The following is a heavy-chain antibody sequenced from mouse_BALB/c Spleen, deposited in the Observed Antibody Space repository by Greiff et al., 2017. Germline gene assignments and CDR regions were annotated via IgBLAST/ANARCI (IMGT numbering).Heavy chain of an antibody. Sequence: EVKVEESGGGLVQPRGSLRLSCATSGFTFTDYYMSWVRQPPGKALEWLGFIRNKANGYTTEYSASVKGRFTISRDNSQSILYLQMNTLRAEDSATYYCARDDGTYWGQGTLVTVSA. CDR3: ARDDGTY. CDR2: IRNKANGYTT. D-gene: IGHD2-1*01. J-gene: IGHJ3*01. CDR1: GFTFTDYY. V-gene: IGHV7-3*02.